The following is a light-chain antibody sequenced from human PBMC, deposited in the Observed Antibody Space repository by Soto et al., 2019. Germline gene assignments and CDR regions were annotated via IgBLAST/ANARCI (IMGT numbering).Light chain of an antibody. J-gene: IGLJ1*01. V-gene: IGLV2-23*01. CDR2: EGS. CDR3: CSYAGSRTYV. Sequence: QSVLAQPASVSGSPGQSITISCTGTSSDVASYNLVSWYQQHPGKAPKFLIYEGSKRPSGISSRFSGSKSGNTASLTISGLQPEDEADYYCCSYAGSRTYVFGTGTKVTVL. CDR1: SSDVASYNL.